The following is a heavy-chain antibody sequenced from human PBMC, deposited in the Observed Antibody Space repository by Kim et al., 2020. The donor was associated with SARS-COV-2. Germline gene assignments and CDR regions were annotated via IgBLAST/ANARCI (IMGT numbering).Heavy chain of an antibody. J-gene: IGHJ4*02. Sequence: GKGRFTISRDNSKTTLYLQMNSLRAEDTAVYYCARERYYDSSGYAHYFDYWGQGTLVTVSS. V-gene: IGHV3-53*01. D-gene: IGHD3-22*01. CDR3: ARERYYDSSGYAHYFDY.